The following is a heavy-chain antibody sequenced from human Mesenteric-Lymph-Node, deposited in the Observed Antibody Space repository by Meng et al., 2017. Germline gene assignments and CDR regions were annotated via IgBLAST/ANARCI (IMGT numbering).Heavy chain of an antibody. D-gene: IGHD3-22*01. V-gene: IGHV5-51*01. J-gene: IGHJ4*02. Sequence: GESLKISCKGSGYIFTNYWIAWVRQMPGKGLEWMGMIHPGISETRYSPSFQGQVTISADKSISTSYLQWSSPEASDTAIYYCARHNCYDNWGQGTLVTVSS. CDR1: GYIFTNYW. CDR2: IHPGISET. CDR3: ARHNCYDN.